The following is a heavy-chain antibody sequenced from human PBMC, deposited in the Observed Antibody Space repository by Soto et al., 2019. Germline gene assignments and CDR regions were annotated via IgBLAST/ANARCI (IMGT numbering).Heavy chain of an antibody. CDR3: ARALAPVDSYGKIDY. V-gene: IGHV3-11*05. D-gene: IGHD5-18*01. CDR1: GFTFSDYY. CDR2: ISSSSSYT. Sequence: GGSLRLFSAASGFTFSDYYMRWIRMAPGKGLEGVSYISSSSSYTNYADAVTGRITISRDDAKNSLGLQRNSLRAENTAVYHCARALAPVDSYGKIDYGGRGTLVTVAS. J-gene: IGHJ4*02.